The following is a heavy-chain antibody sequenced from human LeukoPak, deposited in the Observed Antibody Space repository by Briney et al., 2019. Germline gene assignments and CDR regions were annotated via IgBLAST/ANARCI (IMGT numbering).Heavy chain of an antibody. CDR3: ATQTITLVVVISPFDY. Sequence: PGGSLRLSCAASGFTFNTYPMHWVRQAPGKGLEWVALIQDDGAKTNYADSVRGRFTISRGNSRSTVYLQINSLKPDDTAVYYCATQTITLVVVISPFDYWGQGALVTVSS. J-gene: IGHJ4*02. V-gene: IGHV3-30*02. CDR2: IQDDGAKT. D-gene: IGHD3-22*01. CDR1: GFTFNTYP.